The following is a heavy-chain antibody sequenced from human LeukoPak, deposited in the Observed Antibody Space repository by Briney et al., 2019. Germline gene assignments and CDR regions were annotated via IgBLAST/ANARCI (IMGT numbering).Heavy chain of an antibody. CDR2: INPNSGNT. CDR1: GYTFTGYY. CDR3: ARSSAVRGVPSRY. J-gene: IGHJ4*02. Sequence: ASVKVSCKASGYTFTGYYMHWVRQAPGQGLEWMGWINPNSGNTGYAQKFQGRVTMTRNTSISTAYMELSSLRSEDTAVYYCARSSAVRGVPSRYWGQGTLVTVSS. V-gene: IGHV1-8*02. D-gene: IGHD3-10*01.